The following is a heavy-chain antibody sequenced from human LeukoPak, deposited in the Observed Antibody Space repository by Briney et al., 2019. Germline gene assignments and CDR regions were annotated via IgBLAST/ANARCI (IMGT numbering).Heavy chain of an antibody. Sequence: PSGTLSLTCAVSGGSISSGGYSWSWIRQPPGKGLEWIGYIYHSGSTYYNPSLKSRVTISVDRSKNQFSLKLSSVTAADTAVYYCARDRGYFDLWGRGSLVTVSS. V-gene: IGHV4-30-2*01. CDR3: ARDRGYFDL. J-gene: IGHJ2*01. CDR2: IYHSGST. CDR1: GGSISSGGYS.